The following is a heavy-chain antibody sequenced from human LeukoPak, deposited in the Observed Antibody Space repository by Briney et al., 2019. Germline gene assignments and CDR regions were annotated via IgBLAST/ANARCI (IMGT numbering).Heavy chain of an antibody. V-gene: IGHV1-69*04. D-gene: IGHD2-2*02. CDR1: GGAFSSYA. CDR2: IIPILGIA. CDR3: ASFGCSSTSCYRGGRAFDI. J-gene: IGHJ3*02. Sequence: ASVKVSCKASGGAFSSYAISWVRQAPGQGLEWMGRIIPILGIANYAQKFQGRVTITADKSTSTAYMELSSLRSEDTAVYYCASFGCSSTSCYRGGRAFDIWGQGTMVTVSS.